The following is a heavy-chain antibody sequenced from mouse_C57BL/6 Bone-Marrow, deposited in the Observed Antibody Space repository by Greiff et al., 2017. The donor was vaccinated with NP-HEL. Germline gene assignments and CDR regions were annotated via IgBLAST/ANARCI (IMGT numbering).Heavy chain of an antibody. CDR3: ARSPNRGLYAMDY. J-gene: IGHJ4*01. CDR1: GFTFSDYG. CDR2: ISSGSSTI. V-gene: IGHV5-17*01. Sequence: DVKLVESGGGLVKPGGSLKLSCAASGFTFSDYGMHWVRQAPEKGLEWVAYISSGSSTIYSADTVKGRFTISSANAKNTLFLQKTSLRSEDTAMYYCARSPNRGLYAMDYWGQGTSVTVSS.